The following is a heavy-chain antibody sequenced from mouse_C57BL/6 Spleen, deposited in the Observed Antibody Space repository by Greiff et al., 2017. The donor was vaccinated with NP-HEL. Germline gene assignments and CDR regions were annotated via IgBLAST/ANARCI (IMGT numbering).Heavy chain of an antibody. D-gene: IGHD2-4*01. CDR2: IWTGGGT. Sequence: VMLVESGPGLVAPSQSLSITCTVSGFSLTSYAISWVRQPPGKGLEWLGVIWTGGGTNYNSALKSRLSISKDNSKSQVFLKMNSLQTDDTARYYCARYDYDGGYYAMDYWGQGTSVTVSS. V-gene: IGHV2-9-1*01. J-gene: IGHJ4*01. CDR1: GFSLTSYA. CDR3: ARYDYDGGYYAMDY.